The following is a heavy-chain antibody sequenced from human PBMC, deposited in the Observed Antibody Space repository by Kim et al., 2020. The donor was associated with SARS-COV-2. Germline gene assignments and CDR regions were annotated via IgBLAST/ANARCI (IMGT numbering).Heavy chain of an antibody. J-gene: IGHJ4*02. V-gene: IGHV4-39*01. CDR3: ARLLENDYGDQ. CDR2: IYYSGST. Sequence: SETLSLTCTVSGGSISSSSYYWGWIRQPPGKGLEWIGSIYYSGSTYYNPSLKSRVTISVDTSKNQFSLKLSSVTAADTAVYYCARLLENDYGDQWGQGTLVTVSS. CDR1: GGSISSSSYY.